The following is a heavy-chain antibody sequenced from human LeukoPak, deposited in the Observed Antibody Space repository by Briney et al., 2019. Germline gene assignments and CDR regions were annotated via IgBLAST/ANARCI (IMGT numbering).Heavy chain of an antibody. CDR3: ARGLHITMVRGVSSY. CDR2: INPNSGGT. V-gene: IGHV1-2*02. J-gene: IGHJ4*02. CDR1: GYTFTGYY. D-gene: IGHD3-10*01. Sequence: EASVKVSCKASGYTFTGYYMHWVRQAPGQGLEWMGWINPNSGGTNYAQKFQGRVTMTRDTSISTAYMELSRLRSDDTAVYYCARGLHITMVRGVSSYWGQGTLVTVSS.